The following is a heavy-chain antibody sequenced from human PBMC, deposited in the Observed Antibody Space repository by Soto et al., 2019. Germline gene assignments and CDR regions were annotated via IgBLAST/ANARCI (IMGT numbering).Heavy chain of an antibody. CDR1: GGSMNTNTYY. CDR3: VGYFNARGGGHFQH. D-gene: IGHD2-21*01. J-gene: IGHJ1*01. Sequence: SETLSLTCAVSGGSMNTNTYYWGWIREPPGKGLEWIGSMSRSGSTHYNPSLKRRLTISLDMSKNHFSLDLRSVTAADTAVFYCVGYFNARGGGHFQHWGQGTPVTVSS. V-gene: IGHV4-39*02. CDR2: MSRSGST.